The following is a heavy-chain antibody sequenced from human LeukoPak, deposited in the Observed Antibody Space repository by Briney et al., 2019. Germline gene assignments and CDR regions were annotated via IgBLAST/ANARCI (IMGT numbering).Heavy chain of an antibody. D-gene: IGHD3-9*01. J-gene: IGHJ3*02. CDR1: GYTFTSYG. CDR2: ISAYNGNT. Sequence: ASVKVSCKASGYTFTSYGINWVRQAPGQGLEWMGWISAYNGNTNYAQKFQGRVTMTTDKSTSTAYMELRSLRSDDTAVYYCARGYYDILTGYSDAFDIWGQGIMVTVSS. CDR3: ARGYYDILTGYSDAFDI. V-gene: IGHV1-18*01.